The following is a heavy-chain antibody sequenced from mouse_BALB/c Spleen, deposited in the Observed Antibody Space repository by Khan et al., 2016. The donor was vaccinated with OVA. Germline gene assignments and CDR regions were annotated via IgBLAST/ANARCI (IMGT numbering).Heavy chain of an antibody. CDR3: SRLAYYYDSEGFAY. Sequence: EVQLVESGGDVVKPGGSLKLSCAASGFTFSTYGMSWVRQTPDKRLEWVATVSTGGHYTYYSDTVTGRFTISRDNAKKTLYLQMSSLRSEDTAMFYCSRLAYYYDSEGFAYWGQGTLVTVSA. V-gene: IGHV5-6*01. CDR1: GFTFSTYG. CDR2: VSTGGHYT. D-gene: IGHD1-1*01. J-gene: IGHJ3*01.